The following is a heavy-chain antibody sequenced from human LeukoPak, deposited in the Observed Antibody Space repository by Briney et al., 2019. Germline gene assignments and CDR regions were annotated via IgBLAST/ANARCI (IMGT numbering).Heavy chain of an antibody. CDR1: GFTFGDYA. J-gene: IGHJ3*01. CDR2: IDWNSSHM. D-gene: IGHD2-2*01. V-gene: IGHV3-9*03. CDR3: AKDRSSTLDDAFDF. Sequence: GGSLRLSCAASGFTFGDYAMHWVRPTPGKGLEWVSGIDWNSSHMVYADSVKGRFTISRDNAKNSLYLQMSSLRAEDMALYYCAKDRSSTLDDAFDFWGQGTMVTVSS.